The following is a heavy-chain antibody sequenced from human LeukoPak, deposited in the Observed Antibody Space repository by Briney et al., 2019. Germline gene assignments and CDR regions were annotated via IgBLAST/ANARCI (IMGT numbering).Heavy chain of an antibody. D-gene: IGHD1-14*01. Sequence: ASVKVSCKTSGYPFTKWEINWVRQAAGQGLEWQGWVHPGNGNTYYAQRFRGRVTMSRDTSTTTAYMELSGLRSNDTAVYFCATGPRNDPWGQGTLVTVSS. CDR3: ATGPRNDP. CDR1: GYPFTKWE. V-gene: IGHV1-8*01. J-gene: IGHJ5*02. CDR2: VHPGNGNT.